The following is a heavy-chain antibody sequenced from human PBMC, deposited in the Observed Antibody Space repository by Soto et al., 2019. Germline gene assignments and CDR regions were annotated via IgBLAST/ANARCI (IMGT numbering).Heavy chain of an antibody. J-gene: IGHJ6*02. CDR3: AKNGLLKEYYYYGMDV. Sequence: GGSLRLSCAASGFTFSSYAMSWARQAPGKGLEWVSAISGSGGSTYYADSVKGRFTISRDNSKNTLYLQMNSLRAEDTAVYYCAKNGLLKEYYYYGMDVWGQGTTVTVSS. D-gene: IGHD3-22*01. V-gene: IGHV3-23*01. CDR1: GFTFSSYA. CDR2: ISGSGGST.